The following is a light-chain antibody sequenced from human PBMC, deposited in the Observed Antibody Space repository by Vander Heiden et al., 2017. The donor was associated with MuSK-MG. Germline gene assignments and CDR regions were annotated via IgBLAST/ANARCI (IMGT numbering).Light chain of an antibody. CDR3: QAWDRSTVI. V-gene: IGLV3-1*01. Sequence: SYELTQPPSVSVSPGQTASITCSGDKLGDRYACWYQQKPGQSPVLVIYQDSERPSGIPERFSGSNSGNTATLTIGETQAMDEADFYCQAWDRSTVILGGGTKLTVL. CDR1: KLGDRY. J-gene: IGLJ2*01. CDR2: QDS.